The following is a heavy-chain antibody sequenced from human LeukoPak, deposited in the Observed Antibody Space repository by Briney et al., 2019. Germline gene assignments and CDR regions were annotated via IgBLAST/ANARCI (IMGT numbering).Heavy chain of an antibody. CDR2: IYYDGST. V-gene: IGHV4-39*01. D-gene: IGHD4-23*01. Sequence: PSETLSLTCTVSGGSIGNSRYYWGWIRQPPGKGLEWIGSIYYDGSTYYNLSLKSRVTISVDTSKNQFSLNLSSVTAADTAMYYCAKPQRQLIRWVNFQHWGQGTLVIVSS. CDR1: GGSIGNSRYY. CDR3: AKPQRQLIRWVNFQH. J-gene: IGHJ1*01.